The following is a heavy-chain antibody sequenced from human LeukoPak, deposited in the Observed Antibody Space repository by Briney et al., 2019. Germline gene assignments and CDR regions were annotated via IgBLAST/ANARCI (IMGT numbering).Heavy chain of an antibody. CDR3: ARGLRGYSGYDYSFDY. D-gene: IGHD5-12*01. Sequence: ASVTVSFTSSGYTFTSYGISWVRQAPGQGLEWMGWISAYNGNTNYAQKLQGRVTMTTDTSTSTAYMELRSLRSDDTAVYYCARGLRGYSGYDYSFDYWGQGTLVTVSS. CDR1: GYTFTSYG. J-gene: IGHJ4*02. V-gene: IGHV1-18*01. CDR2: ISAYNGNT.